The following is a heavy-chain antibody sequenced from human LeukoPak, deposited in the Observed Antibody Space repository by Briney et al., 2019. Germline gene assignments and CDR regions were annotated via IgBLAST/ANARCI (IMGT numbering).Heavy chain of an antibody. Sequence: GGSLRLSCAASGFTFSSHWMSWVRQAPGKGLEWVANIKQDGSEKYYVDSVKGRFTISRDNAKNSLYLQMNSLRVEDTAVYYCARFISLGGWGQGAPVTVSS. CDR2: IKQDGSEK. J-gene: IGHJ4*02. V-gene: IGHV3-7*01. CDR1: GFTFSSHW. CDR3: ARFISLGG. D-gene: IGHD3-10*01.